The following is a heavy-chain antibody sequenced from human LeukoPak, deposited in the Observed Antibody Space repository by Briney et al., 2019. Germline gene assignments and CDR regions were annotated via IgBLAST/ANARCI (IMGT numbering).Heavy chain of an antibody. J-gene: IGHJ4*02. CDR1: GFTFSSYS. Sequence: AGGSLRLSCAASGFTFSSYSMNWVRQAPGKGLEWVSSISSSSSYIYYADSVKGRFTISRDNAKNSLYLQMNSLRAEDTAVYYCARDEDPYSSSWFLDYWGQGTLVTVSS. CDR3: ARDEDPYSSSWFLDY. D-gene: IGHD6-13*01. V-gene: IGHV3-21*01. CDR2: ISSSSSYI.